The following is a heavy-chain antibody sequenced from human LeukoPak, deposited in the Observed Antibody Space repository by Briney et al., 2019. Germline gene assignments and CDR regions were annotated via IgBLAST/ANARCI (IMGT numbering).Heavy chain of an antibody. CDR1: GGSISSSSYY. D-gene: IGHD1-26*01. Sequence: SETLSLTCTVSGGSISSSSYYWGWIRQPPGKGLEWIGSVYYKGSTYYIPSLKSRVTISLDTSKNQFSLKLSSVTAADTATYYCARGTRDKWELLRGYNWFDPWGQGTLVTVSS. V-gene: IGHV4-39*07. CDR2: VYYKGST. CDR3: ARGTRDKWELLRGYNWFDP. J-gene: IGHJ5*02.